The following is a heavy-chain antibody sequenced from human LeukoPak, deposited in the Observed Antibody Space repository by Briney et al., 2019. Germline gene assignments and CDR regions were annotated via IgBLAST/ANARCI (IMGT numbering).Heavy chain of an antibody. CDR1: GGSISGSTYY. CDR3: ARLAFCDDYCHNAFDS. J-gene: IGHJ3*02. Sequence: TLETLSLTCTVSGGSISGSTYYWGWSRQCPGKGGGWVVNMYYSESTYYNPSLNSRITISVDTSKTQFSLKLSSVTAADTAVYYCARLAFCDDYCHNAFDSWGQGTMVTVSS. V-gene: IGHV4-39*01. CDR2: MYYSEST. D-gene: IGHD2-21*02.